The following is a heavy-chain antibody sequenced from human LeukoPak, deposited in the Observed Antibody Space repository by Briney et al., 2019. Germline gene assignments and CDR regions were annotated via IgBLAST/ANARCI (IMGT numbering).Heavy chain of an antibody. V-gene: IGHV4-39*01. D-gene: IGHD3-22*01. CDR1: GSSISSTNYY. J-gene: IGHJ4*02. CDR3: ASRRGYYDSSGNLDY. Sequence: SETLSLTCTVSGSSISSTNYYWGWIRQPPGEGLEWIGSIAYSGTTYDNPSLKSRVTISVDTSKNQFSLKLSSVTAADTAVYYCASRRGYYDSSGNLDYWGQGTLVTVSS. CDR2: IAYSGTT.